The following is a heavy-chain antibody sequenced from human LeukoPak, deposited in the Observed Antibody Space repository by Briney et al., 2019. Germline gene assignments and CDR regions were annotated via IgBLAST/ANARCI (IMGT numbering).Heavy chain of an antibody. D-gene: IGHD3-10*01. CDR2: IYGGGST. CDR3: ARVSRGP. Sequence: GSLRLSCAASGFTVSSNYLSWVRQAPGKGLEWVSLIYGGGSTSYADSVKGRFTISRDNSKNTVYLQMNSLRAEDTAVYYCARVSRGPWGQGTLVTVSS. V-gene: IGHV3-66*01. J-gene: IGHJ5*02. CDR1: GFTVSSNY.